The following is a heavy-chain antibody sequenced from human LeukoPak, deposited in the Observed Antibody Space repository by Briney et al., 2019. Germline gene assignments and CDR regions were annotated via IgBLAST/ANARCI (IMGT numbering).Heavy chain of an antibody. V-gene: IGHV4-38-2*02. J-gene: IGHJ4*02. CDR2: IYHSGST. CDR3: ARDVDY. Sequence: SETLSLTCTVSGYSINSGYFWGWFRQPPGKGLEWIGSIYHSGSTYYNPSLKSRVTISVDTSKNQFSLQLSSVTAADTAIYYCARDVDYWGQGTLVTVSS. CDR1: GYSINSGYF.